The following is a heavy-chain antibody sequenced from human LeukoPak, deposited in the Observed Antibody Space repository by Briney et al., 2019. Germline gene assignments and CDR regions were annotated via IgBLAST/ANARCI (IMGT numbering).Heavy chain of an antibody. Sequence: GGSLRLTCATSGFTFDSYWMSWVRQAPGKGLEWVANIKEDGSEKYYVDSVKGRFTISRDNAKNSVYLQMNSLRAEDTAVYYCAREIGSAARGRWGQGTLVTVSS. J-gene: IGHJ4*02. CDR2: IKEDGSEK. CDR3: AREIGSAARGR. D-gene: IGHD6-13*01. V-gene: IGHV3-7*05. CDR1: GFTFDSYW.